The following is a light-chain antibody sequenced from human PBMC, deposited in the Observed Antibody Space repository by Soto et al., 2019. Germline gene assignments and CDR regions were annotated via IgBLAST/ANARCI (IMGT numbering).Light chain of an antibody. CDR3: QQYGNSRT. Sequence: EIVWTQSPGTLSLSPGERATLSCRASQSVSSSYLAWYQQRPGQAPRLLIYGASSRATGIPDRFGGSGSGTDFTLTISRLEPEDFAVYYCQQYGNSRTFGQGTKVEIK. J-gene: IGKJ1*01. V-gene: IGKV3-20*01. CDR1: QSVSSSY. CDR2: GAS.